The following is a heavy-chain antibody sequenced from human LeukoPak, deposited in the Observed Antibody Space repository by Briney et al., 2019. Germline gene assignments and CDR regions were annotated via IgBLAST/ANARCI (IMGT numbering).Heavy chain of an antibody. CDR2: IYYSGTT. CDR3: ARGVYIAAAQYGY. CDR1: GGFISSYY. D-gene: IGHD6-13*01. J-gene: IGHJ4*02. V-gene: IGHV4-59*01. Sequence: AETLSLTCTVSGGFISSYYWSWIRQPPGKGLEWIGYIYYSGTTNYNPSLKSRVTISVDTSKNHFSLKLSSVTAADTAVYYCARGVYIAAAQYGYWGQGTLVTVSS.